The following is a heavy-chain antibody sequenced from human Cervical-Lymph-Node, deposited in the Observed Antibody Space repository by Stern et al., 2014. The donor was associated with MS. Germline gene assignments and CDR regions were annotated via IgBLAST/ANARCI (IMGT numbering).Heavy chain of an antibody. D-gene: IGHD4-17*01. J-gene: IGHJ6*02. CDR2: IYYRGST. CDR3: AREGPDYGDYDGYYGMDV. V-gene: IGHV4-59*01. Sequence: VQLVESGPGLVKPSETLSLTCTVSGGSISSYYWSWIRQPPGKGLEWIGYIYYRGSTNYNPSLKSRVTISVDTSKNQFSLKLSSVTAADTAVYYCAREGPDYGDYDGYYGMDVWGQGTTVTVSS. CDR1: GGSISSYY.